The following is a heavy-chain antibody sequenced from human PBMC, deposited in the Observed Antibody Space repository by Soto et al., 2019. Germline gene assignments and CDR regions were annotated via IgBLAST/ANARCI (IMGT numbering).Heavy chain of an antibody. CDR2: ISPKTGNT. CDR3: ARSNYAYDY. D-gene: IGHD1-7*01. CDR1: GFTLSDYS. Sequence: GESLKISCAASGFTLSDYSMNWVRQAPGKGLEWVSYISPKTGNTYYADSVKGRFTISRDTAKNSVYLQMDSLRHEDTAVYFCARSNYAYDYWGQGNLVTVSS. V-gene: IGHV3-48*02. J-gene: IGHJ4*02.